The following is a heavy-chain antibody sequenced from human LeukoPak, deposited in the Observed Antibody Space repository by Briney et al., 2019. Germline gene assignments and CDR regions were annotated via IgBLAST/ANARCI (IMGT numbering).Heavy chain of an antibody. CDR3: ARDYSSSSTPHYGKDV. CDR1: GGSVSSGSYY. J-gene: IGHJ6*02. V-gene: IGHV4-61*01. CDR2: IYYSGST. Sequence: SETLSLTCTVSGGSVSSGSYYWSWIRQPPGKGLEWIGYIYYSGSTNYNPSLKSRVTISVDTSKNQFSLKLSSVTAADTAVYYCARDYSSSSTPHYGKDVWGQGTTVTVSS. D-gene: IGHD6-6*01.